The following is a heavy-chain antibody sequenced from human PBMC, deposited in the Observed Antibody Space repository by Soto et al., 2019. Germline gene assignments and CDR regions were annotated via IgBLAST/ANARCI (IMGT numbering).Heavy chain of an antibody. Sequence: QVQLVQSGAEVKMPGSSVRVSCKASGGSFSKYGISWVRQAPGQGLEWKGGIIPMFGIGNYATKFLGRVTITAAESTRTSHMELSSLRSEDTAVYFCARSYRENYFYAMDVRGQGTTVSVSS. CDR1: GGSFSKYG. CDR2: IIPMFGIG. CDR3: ARSYRENYFYAMDV. D-gene: IGHD5-18*01. J-gene: IGHJ6*02. V-gene: IGHV1-69*01.